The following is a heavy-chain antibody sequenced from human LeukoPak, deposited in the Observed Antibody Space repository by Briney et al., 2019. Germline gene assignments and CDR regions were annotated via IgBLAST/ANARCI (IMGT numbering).Heavy chain of an antibody. Sequence: TGGSLRLSCAASGFTFSSYWMSWVRQAPGKGLEWVANIKQDGSEKYYVDSVKGRFTISRDNAKNSLYLQMNSLRAEDTAVYYCARAGLKYYDYVWGSYRFFDYWGQGTLVTVSS. D-gene: IGHD3-16*02. CDR3: ARAGLKYYDYVWGSYRFFDY. J-gene: IGHJ4*02. V-gene: IGHV3-7*01. CDR1: GFTFSSYW. CDR2: IKQDGSEK.